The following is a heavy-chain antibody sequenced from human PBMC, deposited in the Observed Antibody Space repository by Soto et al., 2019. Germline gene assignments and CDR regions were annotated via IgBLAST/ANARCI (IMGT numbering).Heavy chain of an antibody. Sequence: GESLKISCAASGFTFSNAWMSWVRQAPGKGLEWVGRIKSKTDGGTTDYAAPVKGRFTISRDDSKNTLYLQMNSLKTEDTAVYYCTTAHLFLDAFDIWGQGTMVTVSS. CDR1: GFTFSNAW. V-gene: IGHV3-15*01. J-gene: IGHJ3*02. CDR2: IKSKTDGGTT. CDR3: TTAHLFLDAFDI. D-gene: IGHD2-21*01.